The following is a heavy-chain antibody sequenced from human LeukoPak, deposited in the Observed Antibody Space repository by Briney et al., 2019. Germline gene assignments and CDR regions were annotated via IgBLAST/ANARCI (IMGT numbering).Heavy chain of an antibody. V-gene: IGHV3-23*01. J-gene: IGHJ6*03. Sequence: PGGSLRLSCAASGFTFSSYAMSWVRQAPGKGLEWVSAISGSGGSTYYADSVKGRFTISRDNSKNTLYLQMNSLRAEDTALYYCARDNPTGVGVSMDVWGKGTMVTVSS. CDR3: ARDNPTGVGVSMDV. CDR1: GFTFSSYA. D-gene: IGHD1-1*01. CDR2: ISGSGGST.